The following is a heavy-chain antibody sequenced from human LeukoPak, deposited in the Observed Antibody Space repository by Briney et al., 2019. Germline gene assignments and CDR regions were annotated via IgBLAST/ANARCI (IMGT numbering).Heavy chain of an antibody. CDR2: ISSTGGTT. CDR1: GITFSSYG. Sequence: PGGSLRLSYAASGITFSSYGMSWVRQAPGKGLEWVSSISSTGGTTYYADSVKGRFTISRDNSKNTLYLQMNSLRAEDTAVYYCARLRDAFDIWGQGTMVTVSS. V-gene: IGHV3-23*01. D-gene: IGHD5-24*01. CDR3: ARLRDAFDI. J-gene: IGHJ3*02.